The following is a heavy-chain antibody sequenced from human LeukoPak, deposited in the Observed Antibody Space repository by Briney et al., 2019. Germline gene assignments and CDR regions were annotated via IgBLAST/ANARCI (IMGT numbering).Heavy chain of an antibody. J-gene: IGHJ4*02. Sequence: GGSLRLSCAASGFTFSSYAMHWVRQAPGKGLEWVAVISYDGSNKYYADSAKGRFTISRDNSKNTLYLQMNSLRAEDTAVYYCARDRGTSFDYWGQGTLVTVSS. CDR2: ISYDGSNK. V-gene: IGHV3-30-3*01. D-gene: IGHD1-7*01. CDR3: ARDRGTSFDY. CDR1: GFTFSSYA.